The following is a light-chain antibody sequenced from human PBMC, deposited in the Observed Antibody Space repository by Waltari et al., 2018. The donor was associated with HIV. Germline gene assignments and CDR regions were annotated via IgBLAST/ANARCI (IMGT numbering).Light chain of an antibody. CDR3: QKHGTAPRT. Sequence: EFVLTQSPGTLSLSPGERATLSCRSSQSVASKYFAWYQQKPGQALRVVISGACRRATGIPARFSGSGSGKDFNLTISRLETEDFAVYYCQKHGTAPRTFGQGTKVEMK. J-gene: IGKJ1*01. V-gene: IGKV3-20*01. CDR2: GAC. CDR1: QSVASKY.